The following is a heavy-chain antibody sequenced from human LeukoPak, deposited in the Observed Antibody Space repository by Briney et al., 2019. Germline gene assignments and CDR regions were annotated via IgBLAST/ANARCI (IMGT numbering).Heavy chain of an antibody. D-gene: IGHD1-26*01. CDR3: ARDDPGGSYIDY. V-gene: IGHV3-33*01. CDR1: ALTFSGYG. CDR2: VWYDGSSK. J-gene: IGHJ4*02. Sequence: GRSLRLSCAASALTFSGYGMHWVRQAPGKGLEWVAVVWYDGSSKYYADSVKGRFTISRDNSKNTLYLQMNSLRAEDTAVYYCARDDPGGSYIDYWGQGTLVTVSS.